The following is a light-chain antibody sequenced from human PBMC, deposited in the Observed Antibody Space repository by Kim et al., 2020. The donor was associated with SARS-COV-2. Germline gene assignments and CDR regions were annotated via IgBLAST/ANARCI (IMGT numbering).Light chain of an antibody. CDR1: QGIRND. CDR3: LQHNSYPRT. Sequence: ASVGDRVTITCQARQGIRNDLCWYQPRPGKAPKRLFYAASSLQSVVPERFSGSGSGTEFTLTISSLQPEDFAAYFCLQHNSYPRTFGEGGTVDSK. V-gene: IGKV1-17*01. CDR2: AAS. J-gene: IGKJ1*01.